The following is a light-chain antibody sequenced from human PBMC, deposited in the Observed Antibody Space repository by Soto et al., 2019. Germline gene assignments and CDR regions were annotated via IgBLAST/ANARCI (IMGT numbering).Light chain of an antibody. CDR1: QSVSSSY. Sequence: EIVLTQSPDTLSLSPGERATLSCRASQSVSSSYLAWYQQTPGQAPMLLIYGTSNRATGIPDRFSGSGSGTDFSLTISRLEPEDFAVYYCQQYGKSRWTCGQGSKVES. CDR2: GTS. V-gene: IGKV3-20*01. J-gene: IGKJ1*01. CDR3: QQYGKSRWT.